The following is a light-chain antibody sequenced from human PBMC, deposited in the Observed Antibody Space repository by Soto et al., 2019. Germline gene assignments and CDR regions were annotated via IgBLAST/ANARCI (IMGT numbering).Light chain of an antibody. CDR1: QDITNY. CDR3: QQYDYLPLT. J-gene: IGKJ4*01. Sequence: DIQMTQSPSSLSASVGDRVTITCQASQDITNYLNWYQQKPGKAPQLLIYDASNLETGVPSRFSGSGSGTDFTVTISRLHPEDIATYYCQQYDYLPLTFGGGTKVE. CDR2: DAS. V-gene: IGKV1-33*01.